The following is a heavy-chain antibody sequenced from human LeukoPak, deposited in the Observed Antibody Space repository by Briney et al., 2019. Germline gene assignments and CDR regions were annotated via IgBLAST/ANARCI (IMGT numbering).Heavy chain of an antibody. V-gene: IGHV3-48*01. J-gene: IGHJ4*02. D-gene: IGHD3-22*01. Sequence: PGGSLRLSCAASGFTFSSYSMNRVRQAPGKGLEWVSYISSSSSTIYYADSVKGRFTISRDNAKNSLYLQMNSLRAEDTAVYYCARDGGYYYDSSGYLDYWGQGTLVTVSS. CDR2: ISSSSSTI. CDR1: GFTFSSYS. CDR3: ARDGGYYYDSSGYLDY.